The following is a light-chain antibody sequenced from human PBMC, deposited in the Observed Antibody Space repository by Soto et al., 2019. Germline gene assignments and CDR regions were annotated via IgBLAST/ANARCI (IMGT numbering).Light chain of an antibody. CDR3: QQRSNWPPMYT. V-gene: IGKV3-11*01. Sequence: EIVLTQSPATLSLSPGERAIFSCRASQSVSSYLAWYQQKPGQAPRLLIYDASNRATGTPARFSGSGSGTDFTLTISSLEPEDFAVYNCQQRSNWPPMYTFGQGTKLEIQ. CDR2: DAS. J-gene: IGKJ2*01. CDR1: QSVSSY.